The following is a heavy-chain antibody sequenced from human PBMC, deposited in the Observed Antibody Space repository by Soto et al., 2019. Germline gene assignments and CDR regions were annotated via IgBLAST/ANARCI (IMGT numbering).Heavy chain of an antibody. D-gene: IGHD3-3*01. CDR1: GASLNDFS. V-gene: IGHV4-59*08. J-gene: IGHJ4*02. CDR2: VSYSGRT. Sequence: QVQLRESGPGLVRPSETLSLSCSVSGASLNDFSWSWIRQPPGRGLEWIGYVSYSGRTTYSPSLKRRVTISLDTSKNAFSLNLTSMTAAGTAIYYCARHFLGQARQRLFVDYWGQGTLATVSS. CDR3: ARHFLGQARQRLFVDY.